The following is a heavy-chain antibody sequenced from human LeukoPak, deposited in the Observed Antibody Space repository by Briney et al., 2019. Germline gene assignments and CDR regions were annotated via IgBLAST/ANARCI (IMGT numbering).Heavy chain of an antibody. Sequence: RSSETLSLTCTVSGYSISRGYFWGWIRQPPGKGLEWIGNIYHSGTIYYNPSLKSRVTISIDTFKNQFSLEVTSVTAADTAVYFCARVRYFDSTGYYYDFDYWGQGTLVTVSS. V-gene: IGHV4-38-2*02. CDR3: ARVRYFDSTGYYYDFDY. CDR2: IYHSGTI. J-gene: IGHJ4*02. CDR1: GYSISRGYF. D-gene: IGHD3-22*01.